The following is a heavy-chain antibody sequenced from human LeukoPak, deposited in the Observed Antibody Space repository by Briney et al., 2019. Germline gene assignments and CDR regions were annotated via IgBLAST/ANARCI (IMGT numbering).Heavy chain of an antibody. D-gene: IGHD3-16*02. V-gene: IGHV1-69*13. J-gene: IGHJ4*02. CDR1: GGTFSSYA. Sequence: SVKVSCKASGGTFSSYAISWVRQAPGQGLEWMGGIIPIFGTANYAQKFHGRVTITAHETTNTAYMELSSLSSEDTALYYCARDVYDYVWGSYRYTFDYWREGTLVTVSS. CDR3: ARDVYDYVWGSYRYTFDY. CDR2: IIPIFGTA.